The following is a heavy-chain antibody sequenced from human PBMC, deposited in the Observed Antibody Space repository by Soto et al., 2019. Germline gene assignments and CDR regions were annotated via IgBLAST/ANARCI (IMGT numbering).Heavy chain of an antibody. CDR1: GFTFSSYS. V-gene: IGHV3-48*02. J-gene: IGHJ4*02. CDR2: ISSSSSTI. CDR3: ARRFLEWFRGIDY. D-gene: IGHD3-3*01. Sequence: LRLSCAASGFTFSSYSMNWVRQAPGKGLEWVSYISSSSSTIYYADSVKGRFTISRDNAKNSLYLQMNSLRDEDTAVYYCARRFLEWFRGIDYWGQGTLVTVSS.